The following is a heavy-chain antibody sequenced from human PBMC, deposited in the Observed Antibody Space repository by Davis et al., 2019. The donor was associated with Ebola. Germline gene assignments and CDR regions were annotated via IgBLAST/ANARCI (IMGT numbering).Heavy chain of an antibody. CDR3: AREQYYDSSGYYYRGASFDY. Sequence: SETLSLTCAVSGGSISSSNWWRWVRQPPGKGLEWIGEIYHSGSTNYNPSLKSRVTISVDKSKNQFSLKLSSVTAADTAVYYCAREQYYDSSGYYYRGASFDYWGQGTLVTVSS. D-gene: IGHD3-22*01. CDR1: GGSISSSNW. V-gene: IGHV4-4*02. CDR2: IYHSGST. J-gene: IGHJ4*02.